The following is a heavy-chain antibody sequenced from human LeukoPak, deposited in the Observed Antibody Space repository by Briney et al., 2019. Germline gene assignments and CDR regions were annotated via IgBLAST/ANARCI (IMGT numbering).Heavy chain of an antibody. V-gene: IGHV4-31*03. Sequence: SETLSLTCTVSGGSISSGGYYWSWIRQHPGKGLEWIGYIYYSGSTYYNPSLKSRVTISVDTSKNQFSLKLSSVTAADTAVYYCARVAQVFGRWFDPWGQGTLVTVSS. CDR2: IYYSGST. D-gene: IGHD3-10*01. J-gene: IGHJ5*02. CDR1: GGSISSGGYY. CDR3: ARVAQVFGRWFDP.